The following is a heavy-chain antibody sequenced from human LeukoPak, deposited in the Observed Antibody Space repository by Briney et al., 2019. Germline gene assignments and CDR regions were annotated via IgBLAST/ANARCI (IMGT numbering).Heavy chain of an antibody. CDR2: ISSNGGST. CDR1: GFTFSSYA. Sequence: GGSLRLSCAASGFTFSSYAMHWVRQAPGKGLEYVSAISSNGGSTYYANSVKGGFTISRDNSKNTLYLQMGSLRAEDMAVYYCARDRGYYDSSGCYSPGTLRAGGGGNDYWGQGTLVTVSS. CDR3: ARDRGYYDSSGCYSPGTLRAGGGGNDY. D-gene: IGHD3-22*01. V-gene: IGHV3-64*01. J-gene: IGHJ4*02.